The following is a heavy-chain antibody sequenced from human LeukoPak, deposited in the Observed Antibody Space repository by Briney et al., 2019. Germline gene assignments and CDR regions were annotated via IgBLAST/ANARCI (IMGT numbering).Heavy chain of an antibody. Sequence: GGSLKLSCAASGFTLSGSDMHWVRQASGKGLEWVGRFRSKAYTDATTYTASVKGRFTISRDDSRNTADLQMNNLKMEDTAVYYCLAEGGYWGQGTLVTVSS. CDR1: GFTLSGSD. V-gene: IGHV3-73*01. CDR2: FRSKAYTDAT. D-gene: IGHD3-16*01. J-gene: IGHJ4*02. CDR3: LAEGGY.